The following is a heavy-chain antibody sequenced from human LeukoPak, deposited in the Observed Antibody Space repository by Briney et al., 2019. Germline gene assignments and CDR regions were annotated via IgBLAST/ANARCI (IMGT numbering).Heavy chain of an antibody. Sequence: GGSLRLSCAASGFTFSSYSMNWVRQAPGKGLEWVSSISSSSYIYYADSVKGRFTISRDNAKNSLYPQMNSLRAEDTAVYYCARQPIAVAGRYYYYYGMDVWGQGTTVTVSS. D-gene: IGHD6-19*01. CDR1: GFTFSSYS. CDR2: ISSSSYI. CDR3: ARQPIAVAGRYYYYYGMDV. V-gene: IGHV3-21*01. J-gene: IGHJ6*02.